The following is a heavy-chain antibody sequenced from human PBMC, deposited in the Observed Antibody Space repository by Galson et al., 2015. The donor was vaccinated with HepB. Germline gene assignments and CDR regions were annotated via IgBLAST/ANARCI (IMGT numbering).Heavy chain of an antibody. CDR2: ISYSGST. D-gene: IGHD1-26*01. V-gene: IGHV4-39*01. CDR3: ARSYSASAWGRVERAFDL. CDR1: RGSISSSTYF. J-gene: IGHJ2*01. Sequence: SETLSLTCTVSRGSISSSTYFWGWIRQPPGKGLEWIGSISYSGSTYYNPSLKSRVSISVDTSKKQFSLRLSSVTAADTAVYYCARSYSASAWGRVERAFDLWGRGTLLTVSS.